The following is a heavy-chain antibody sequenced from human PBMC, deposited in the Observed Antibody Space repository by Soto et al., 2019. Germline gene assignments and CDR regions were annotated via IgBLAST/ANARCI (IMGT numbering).Heavy chain of an antibody. D-gene: IGHD3-22*01. CDR1: ADSVSSNSAA. CDR3: ARVPGDPFYDGSGIDAFDI. J-gene: IGHJ3*02. CDR2: TYYRSKWYN. Sequence: TLSLTCAISADSVSSNSAAWNWIRQSPSRGLEWLGRTYYRSKWYNDYAVFVKSRITANPDTSMNQFSLQLNSVTPEDTAVYYCARVPGDPFYDGSGIDAFDIWGQGTMVTVSS. V-gene: IGHV6-1*01.